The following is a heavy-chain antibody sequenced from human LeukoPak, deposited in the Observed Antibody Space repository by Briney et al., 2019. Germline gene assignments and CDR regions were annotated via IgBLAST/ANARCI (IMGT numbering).Heavy chain of an antibody. Sequence: SETLSLTCTGSGGSISSSTYYWGWIRQPPGKELEWIGSIYYSGTTYYNPSLKSRVTISVDMSKNQFSLKLSSVTAADTAVYYCARQDNYYFDYWGQGILVTVSS. V-gene: IGHV4-39*01. CDR1: GGSISSSTYY. D-gene: IGHD1-20*01. CDR3: ARQDNYYFDY. CDR2: IYYSGTT. J-gene: IGHJ4*02.